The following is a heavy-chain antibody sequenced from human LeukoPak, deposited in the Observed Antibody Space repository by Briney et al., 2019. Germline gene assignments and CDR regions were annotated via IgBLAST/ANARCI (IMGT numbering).Heavy chain of an antibody. CDR1: GYTFTSYD. Sequence: ASVKVSCKASGYTFTSYDINWVRQATGQGLEWMGWMNPNSGNTGYAQKFQGRVTMTSNTAISTDYMELSMLRSEDAAVDYCSRGDPYYFDYWGQGTLVTVSS. J-gene: IGHJ4*02. CDR2: MNPNSGNT. V-gene: IGHV1-8*01. CDR3: SRGDPYYFDY.